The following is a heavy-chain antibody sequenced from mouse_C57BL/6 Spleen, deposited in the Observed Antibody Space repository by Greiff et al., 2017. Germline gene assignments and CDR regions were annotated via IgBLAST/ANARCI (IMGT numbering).Heavy chain of an antibody. CDR1: GYTFTSYW. CDR3: ARGDDYGSMAWFAY. V-gene: IGHV1-52*01. CDR2: IDPSDSET. Sequence: QVQLKQPGAELVRPGSSVKLSCKASGYTFTSYWMHWVKQRPIQGLEWIGNIDPSDSETHYNQKFKDKATLTVDKSSSTAYMQLSSLTSEDSAVYYCARGDDYGSMAWFAYWGQGTLVTVSA. D-gene: IGHD1-1*01. J-gene: IGHJ3*01.